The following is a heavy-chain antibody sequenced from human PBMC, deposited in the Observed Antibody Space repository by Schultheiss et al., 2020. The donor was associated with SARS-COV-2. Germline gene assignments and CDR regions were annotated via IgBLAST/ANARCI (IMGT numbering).Heavy chain of an antibody. D-gene: IGHD3-3*01. J-gene: IGHJ6*03. CDR2: IYPGDSDT. CDR3: ARRYDFWSGYYYYYYMDV. Sequence: GESLKISCKGSGYSFTSYWIGWVRQMPGKGLEWMGIIYPGDSDTRDSPSFQGQVTISADKSIRTAYLQWSSLKASDTAMYYCARRYDFWSGYYYYYYMDVWGKGTTVTVSS. V-gene: IGHV5-51*01. CDR1: GYSFTSYW.